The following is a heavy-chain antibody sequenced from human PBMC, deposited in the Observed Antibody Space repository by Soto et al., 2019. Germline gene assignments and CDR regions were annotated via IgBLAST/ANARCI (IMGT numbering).Heavy chain of an antibody. D-gene: IGHD1-26*01. J-gene: IGHJ6*02. V-gene: IGHV4-4*02. CDR1: GGSISSSNW. CDR2: IYHSGST. Sequence: QVQLQESGPGLVKPSGTLSLTCAVSGGSISSSNWWSWVRQPPGKGLEWIGEIYHSGSTNYNPSHTSLVRXSXDXXETPFSLMLSSVIAADTAVYYCARVSGSYYYGMDVWGQGTTVTVSS. CDR3: ARVSGSYYYGMDV.